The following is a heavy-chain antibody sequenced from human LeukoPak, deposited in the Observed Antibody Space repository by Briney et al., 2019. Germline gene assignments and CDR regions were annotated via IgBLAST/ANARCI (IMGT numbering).Heavy chain of an antibody. D-gene: IGHD3-10*01. Sequence: SVKVSCKASGGTFSSYAISWVRQAPGQGLEWMGGIIPIFGTANCAQKFQGRVTITADESTSTAYMELSSLRSEDTAVYYCARDYYGSGSYYNGLDYWGQGTLVTVSS. V-gene: IGHV1-69*13. J-gene: IGHJ4*02. CDR2: IIPIFGTA. CDR1: GGTFSSYA. CDR3: ARDYYGSGSYYNGLDY.